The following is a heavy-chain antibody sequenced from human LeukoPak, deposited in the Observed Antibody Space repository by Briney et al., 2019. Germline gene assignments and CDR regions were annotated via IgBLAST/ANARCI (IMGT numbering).Heavy chain of an antibody. V-gene: IGHV3-66*01. D-gene: IGHD3-9*01. CDR3: AREDDILIDY. Sequence: PGGSLRLSCAASGFTVSSNYMSWVRQAPGEGLEWVSVIYSGGSTYYADSVKGRFTISRDNSKNTLYLQMNSLRAEDTAVYYCAREDDILIDYWGQGTLVTVSS. CDR1: GFTVSSNY. J-gene: IGHJ4*02. CDR2: IYSGGST.